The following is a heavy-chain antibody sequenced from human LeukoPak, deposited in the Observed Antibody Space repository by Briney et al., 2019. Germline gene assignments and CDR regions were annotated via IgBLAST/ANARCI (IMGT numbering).Heavy chain of an antibody. CDR3: ARGKLRYFDWFPYGMDV. Sequence: ASVKVSCKASGYTFTGYYMHWVRQAPGQGLEWMGWINPNSGGTNYAQKFQGRVTMTRDTSISTAYMELSGLRSDDTAVYYCARGKLRYFDWFPYGMDVWGQGTTVTVSS. D-gene: IGHD3-9*01. CDR1: GYTFTGYY. J-gene: IGHJ6*02. CDR2: INPNSGGT. V-gene: IGHV1-2*02.